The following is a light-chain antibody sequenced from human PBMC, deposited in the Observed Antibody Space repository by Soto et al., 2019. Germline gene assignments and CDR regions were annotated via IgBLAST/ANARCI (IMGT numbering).Light chain of an antibody. CDR2: DAF. Sequence: EILLTQSPGTLSLSPGERATLSCRASQSVGSTLAWYQQKPGQAPRLLIYDAFSRATGIPARFSGGGSGPDFTLTISSLEAEDSAVYYCQQRSTWSYTFGQGTRLEIK. CDR3: QQRSTWSYT. CDR1: QSVGST. V-gene: IGKV3-11*01. J-gene: IGKJ2*01.